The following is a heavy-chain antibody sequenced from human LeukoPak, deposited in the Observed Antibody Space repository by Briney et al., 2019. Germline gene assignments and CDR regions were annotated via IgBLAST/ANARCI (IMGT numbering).Heavy chain of an antibody. CDR2: IDHSGST. D-gene: IGHD3-10*01. CDR3: ARVPRGVGVIEYYGLDV. J-gene: IGHJ6*02. CDR1: GGSFSGFY. Sequence: SETLSLTCAVYGGSFSGFYWNWIRQPPGKGLEWIGEIDHSGSTNYNPSLKSRVTISVDRANNQFSLKLTSVTAADTAVYYSARVPRGVGVIEYYGLDVWGQGTTVTVSS. V-gene: IGHV4-34*01.